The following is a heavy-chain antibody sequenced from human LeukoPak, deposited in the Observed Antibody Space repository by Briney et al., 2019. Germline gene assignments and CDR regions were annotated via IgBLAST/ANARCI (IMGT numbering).Heavy chain of an antibody. CDR3: ARALPSPLYSGSYADAFDI. V-gene: IGHV3-21*01. Sequence: SLTPASLPSALSFAIQCIRCDRQVAGDWREWVSSILTIISYIYYADSVKGRFTISRDNAKNSLYLQMNSLRAEDTAVYYCARALPSPLYSGSYADAFDIWGQGTMVTVSS. D-gene: IGHD1-26*01. CDR1: ALSFAIQC. CDR2: ILTIISYI. J-gene: IGHJ3*02.